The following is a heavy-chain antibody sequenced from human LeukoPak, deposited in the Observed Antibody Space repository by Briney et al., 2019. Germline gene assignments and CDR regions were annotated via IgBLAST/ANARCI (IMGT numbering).Heavy chain of an antibody. Sequence: ASVKVSCKASGYTFTGYYTHWVRQAPGQGLEWMGWINPNSGGTNYAQKFQGRVTMTRDTSISTAYMELSRLRSDDTAVYYCARDRKVGATGEFDYWGQGTLVTVSS. V-gene: IGHV1-2*02. CDR3: ARDRKVGATGEFDY. CDR1: GYTFTGYY. J-gene: IGHJ4*02. D-gene: IGHD1-26*01. CDR2: INPNSGGT.